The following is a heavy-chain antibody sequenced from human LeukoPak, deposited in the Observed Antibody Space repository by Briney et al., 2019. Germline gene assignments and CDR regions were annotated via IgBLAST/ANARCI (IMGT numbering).Heavy chain of an antibody. CDR2: INPDGSST. D-gene: IGHD3-10*01. V-gene: IGHV3-74*01. CDR3: ARVPSGSGSSLNF. CDR1: GLTFSNYW. J-gene: IGHJ4*02. Sequence: GGSLRLSCAASGLTFSNYWMHWVRHAPGQGLVWVSRINPDGSSTSYADSVNGRFTISRDNAKDTLYLQMNSLRAEDTAVYYCARVPSGSGSSLNFWGQGTLVAVSS.